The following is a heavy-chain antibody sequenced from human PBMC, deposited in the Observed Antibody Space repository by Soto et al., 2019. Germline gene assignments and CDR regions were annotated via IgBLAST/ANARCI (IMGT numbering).Heavy chain of an antibody. CDR1: GFTVSSNY. V-gene: IGHV3-66*01. J-gene: IGHJ3*02. CDR2: IYSGGST. Sequence: GGSLRLSCAASGFTVSSNYMSWVRQAPGKGLEWVSVIYSGGSTYYADSVKGRFTISRDNSKNTLYLQMSSLRAEDTAVYYCARAPGGYGPRGAFDIWGQGTMVTVSS. D-gene: IGHD5-12*01. CDR3: ARAPGGYGPRGAFDI.